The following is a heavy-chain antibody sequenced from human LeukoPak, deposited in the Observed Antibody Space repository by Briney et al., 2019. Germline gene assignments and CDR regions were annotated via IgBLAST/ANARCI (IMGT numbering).Heavy chain of an antibody. CDR3: ARNRYGDYTPDY. CDR2: INPKTGGT. V-gene: IGHV1-2*02. D-gene: IGHD4-17*01. J-gene: IGHJ4*02. CDR1: GYTFIGYY. Sequence: ASVKVSCKASGYTFIGYYMHWVRQAPGQGLEWMGWINPKTGGTNYAQKFRGRVTMTRDTSISTAYMELSRVRSDDTAVYYCARNRYGDYTPDYWGQGTLVTVSS.